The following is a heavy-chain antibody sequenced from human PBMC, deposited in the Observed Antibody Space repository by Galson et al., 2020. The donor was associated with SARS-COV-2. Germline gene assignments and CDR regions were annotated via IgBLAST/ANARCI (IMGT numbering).Heavy chain of an antibody. Sequence: ASVKVSCKASGYTFTSYSMHWVRQPPGQGLEWMGIINPSGGSTSYAQKFQGRVTMTRDTSTSTVYMELSSLRSEDTAVYYCARDLTVTTNYYYYYGMDVWGQGTTVTVSS. CDR3: ARDLTVTTNYYYYYGMDV. J-gene: IGHJ6*02. CDR1: GYTFTSYS. V-gene: IGHV1-46*01. D-gene: IGHD4-17*01. CDR2: INPSGGST.